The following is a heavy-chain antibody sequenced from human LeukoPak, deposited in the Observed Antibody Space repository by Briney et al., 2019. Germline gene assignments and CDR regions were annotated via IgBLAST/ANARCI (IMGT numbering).Heavy chain of an antibody. CDR3: ARAFSGSSYYYGIDG. J-gene: IGHJ6*02. CDR2: IYYSGST. V-gene: IGHV4-59*01. CDR1: GGSISDYY. Sequence: PSETLSLTCTVSGGSISDYYWSWIRQPPGKGLEWIGYIYYSGSTNYNPSLKSRVTISVDTSKNQFSLQLSSVTAADTAVYYCARAFSGSSYYYGIDGWGHGTTVT. D-gene: IGHD2-15*01.